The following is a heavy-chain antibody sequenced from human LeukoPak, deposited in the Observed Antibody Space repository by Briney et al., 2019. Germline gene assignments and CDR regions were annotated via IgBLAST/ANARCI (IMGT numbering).Heavy chain of an antibody. CDR3: AKDGKNYLDY. Sequence: HAGGSLRLSCAASGFTFDDYTMHWVRQAPGKGLEWVSLITWNGGSTYYADSVKGRFTISRDNSKNSLSLQMNSLRAEDTALYYCAKDGKNYLDYWGQGTLLTVSS. CDR2: ITWNGGST. CDR1: GFTFDDYT. V-gene: IGHV3-43*01. J-gene: IGHJ4*02.